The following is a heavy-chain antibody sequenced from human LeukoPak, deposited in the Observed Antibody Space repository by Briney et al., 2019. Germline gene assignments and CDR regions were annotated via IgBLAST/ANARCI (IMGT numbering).Heavy chain of an antibody. V-gene: IGHV3-9*01. Sequence: PGRSLRLSCAASGSTFDDYAMHWVRQAPGKGLEWVSGISWNSGSIGYADSVKGRFTISRDNAKNSLYLQMNSLRAEDTALYYCAKDSSGGGFDYWGQGTLVTVSS. CDR2: ISWNSGSI. CDR1: GSTFDDYA. D-gene: IGHD6-19*01. J-gene: IGHJ4*02. CDR3: AKDSSGGGFDY.